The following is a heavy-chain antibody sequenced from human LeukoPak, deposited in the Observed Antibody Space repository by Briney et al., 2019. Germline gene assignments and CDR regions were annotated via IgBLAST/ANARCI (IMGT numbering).Heavy chain of an antibody. D-gene: IGHD3-10*01. J-gene: IGHJ4*02. V-gene: IGHV3-21*06. CDR3: AKKDGGRGEGTFDY. CDR1: GFTFTSYS. Sequence: GGSLRLSCAASGFTFTSYSMIWVRQAPGKGLEWVSSISTSSSYIYYTDSVKGRFTISRDNSKNTLYLQMNSLRAEDTAMYYCAKKDGGRGEGTFDYWGQGILVTVSS. CDR2: ISTSSSYI.